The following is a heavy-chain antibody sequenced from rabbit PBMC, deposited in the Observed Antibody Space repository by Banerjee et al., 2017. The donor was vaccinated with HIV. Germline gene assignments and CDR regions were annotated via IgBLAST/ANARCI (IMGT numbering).Heavy chain of an antibody. D-gene: IGHD3-3*01. CDR2: LNSNTGNT. CDR1: GFSFYNNYV. J-gene: IGHJ3*01. V-gene: IGHV1S45*01. CDR3: ASDLAGVSCWSCNV. Sequence: QEQTEEFGAGLVKAGGSLLLTCKASGFSFYNNYVLCWVRQAPGKGLVWIACLNSNTGNTVYASWAKGRFTISKASWTTVTLQRTSLKAADTTTECCASDLAGVSCWSCNVWGQGTLVTVS.